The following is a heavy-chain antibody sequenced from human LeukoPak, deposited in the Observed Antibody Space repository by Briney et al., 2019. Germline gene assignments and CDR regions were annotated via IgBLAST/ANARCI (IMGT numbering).Heavy chain of an antibody. CDR3: ARHDYGSFDY. D-gene: IGHD4-17*01. J-gene: IGHJ4*02. CDR2: IYYTGST. V-gene: IGHV4-59*08. Sequence: PSETLSLTCTVSGGSISSYYWSWIRQPPGKGLEWIGYIYYTGSTNYNPSLKSRVTISVDTSKNQFSLKLSSVTVADTAVYYCARHDYGSFDYWGQGTLVTVSS. CDR1: GGSISSYY.